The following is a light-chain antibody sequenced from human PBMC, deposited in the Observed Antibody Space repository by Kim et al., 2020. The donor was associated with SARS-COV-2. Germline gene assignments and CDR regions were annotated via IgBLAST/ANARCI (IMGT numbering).Light chain of an antibody. CDR1: QSVSSSY. J-gene: IGKJ1*01. CDR2: GAS. Sequence: EIVLTQSPGTLSLSQGERATLSCRASQSVSSSYLAWYQQKPGQAPRLLIYGASSRATGIPDRFSGSGSGTDFTLTISRLEPEDFVVYYCQHYGSSPRTFGQGTKVDIK. CDR3: QHYGSSPRT. V-gene: IGKV3-20*01.